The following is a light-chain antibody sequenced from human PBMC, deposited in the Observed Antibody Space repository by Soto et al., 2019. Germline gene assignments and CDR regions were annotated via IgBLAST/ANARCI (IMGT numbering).Light chain of an antibody. V-gene: IGKV1-5*03. CDR1: QSISTW. CDR2: KAS. CDR3: EQYNNS. Sequence: DIQMTQFPSTLSASVGDRVTITCRASQSISTWLAWYQQKPGQVPKLLIYKASNLETGVPSRFRGSGSGTEFTLTISSLQSDDFATYYCEQYNNSFGQGTKVEI. J-gene: IGKJ1*01.